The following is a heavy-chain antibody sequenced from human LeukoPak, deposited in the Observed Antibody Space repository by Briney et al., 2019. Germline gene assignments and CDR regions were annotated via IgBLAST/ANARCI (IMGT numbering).Heavy chain of an antibody. Sequence: SETLSLTCAVYGGSFSGYYWRWIRQAPGKGLEWIGEINHSGSTNYNPSLKSRVTISVDTSKNQFSLKLSSVTAADTAVYYCARLRKWAMVRGVIINGPFDYWGQGTLVTVSS. D-gene: IGHD3-10*01. CDR2: INHSGST. CDR3: ARLRKWAMVRGVIINGPFDY. V-gene: IGHV4-34*01. J-gene: IGHJ4*02. CDR1: GGSFSGYY.